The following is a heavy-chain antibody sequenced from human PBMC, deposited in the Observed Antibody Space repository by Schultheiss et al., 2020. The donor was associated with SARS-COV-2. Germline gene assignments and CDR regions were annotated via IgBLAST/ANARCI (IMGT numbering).Heavy chain of an antibody. CDR3: ARDLFDGYCSGGSCYSGFDY. Sequence: GGSLRLSCAASGFTFSSYWMTWVRQAPGKGLEWVANIKQDGSEKFYVDSVKGRFTISRDNAKNSLYLQMNSLRAEDTAVYYCARDLFDGYCSGGSCYSGFDYWGQGTLVTVSS. J-gene: IGHJ4*02. V-gene: IGHV3-7*01. D-gene: IGHD2-15*01. CDR2: IKQDGSEK. CDR1: GFTFSSYW.